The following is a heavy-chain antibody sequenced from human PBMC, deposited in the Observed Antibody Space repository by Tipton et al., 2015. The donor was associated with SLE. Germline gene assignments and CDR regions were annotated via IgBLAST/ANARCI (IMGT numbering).Heavy chain of an antibody. CDR1: GFTFSTNG. V-gene: IGHV3-23*01. J-gene: IGHJ4*02. CDR3: AKDPYCSSTICPSHFDY. D-gene: IGHD2-2*01. CDR2: ITGSGGNT. Sequence: SLRLSCAASGFTFSTNGMSWVRQAPGKGLEWVSGITGSGGNTYYADSVKGRFTISRDNSKNTVYLQMNNLRVADTAVYYCAKDPYCSSTICPSHFDYWGQGTLVTVSS.